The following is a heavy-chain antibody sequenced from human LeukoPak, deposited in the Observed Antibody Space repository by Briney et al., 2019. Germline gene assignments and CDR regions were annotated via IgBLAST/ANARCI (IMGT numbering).Heavy chain of an antibody. V-gene: IGHV4-38-2*02. CDR1: SYSISSGYF. J-gene: IGHJ4*02. CDR3: ARDKHYDSSVYFDY. CDR2: VHHSGST. Sequence: ASETLSLTCAVSSYSISSGYFWGWIRQPPEKGLEWIGSVHHSGSTYYNPSLKSRVILSTDTSKNQFSLKVRSVTAADTAVYYCARDKHYDSSVYFDYWGQGTLVTVSS. D-gene: IGHD3-22*01.